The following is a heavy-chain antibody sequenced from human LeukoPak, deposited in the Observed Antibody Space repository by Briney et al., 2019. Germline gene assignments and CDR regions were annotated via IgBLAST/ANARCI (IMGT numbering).Heavy chain of an antibody. CDR3: ARGTAVAGALDY. V-gene: IGHV4-38-2*01. Sequence: PSETLSLTCAVSGYSISSGYYWGWIRQPPGKGLEWIGSVYHSGSTYYNPSLKSRVTISVDTSKNQFSLRLSSVTAAGTAVYYCARGTAVAGALDYWGQGTLVPVSS. CDR2: VYHSGST. CDR1: GYSISSGYY. D-gene: IGHD6-19*01. J-gene: IGHJ4*02.